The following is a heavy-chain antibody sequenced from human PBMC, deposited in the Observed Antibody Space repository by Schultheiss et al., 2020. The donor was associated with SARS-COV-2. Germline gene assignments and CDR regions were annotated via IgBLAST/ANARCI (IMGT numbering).Heavy chain of an antibody. CDR2: INHSGST. CDR3: ARDYSSGYLDY. V-gene: IGHV4-61*10. Sequence: SETLSLTCTVSGGSVSSGSYYWSWIRQPAGKGLEWIGEINHSGSTNYNPSLKSRVTISVDTSKNQFSLKLSSVTAADTAVYYCARDYSSGYLDYWGQGTLVTVSS. D-gene: IGHD6-19*01. J-gene: IGHJ4*02. CDR1: GGSVSSGSYY.